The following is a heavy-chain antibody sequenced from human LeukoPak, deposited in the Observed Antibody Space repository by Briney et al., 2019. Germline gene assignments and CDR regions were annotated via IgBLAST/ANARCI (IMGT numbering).Heavy chain of an antibody. CDR1: GGTFSSYA. V-gene: IGHV1-69*13. CDR3: ARGHRGYSYGYRYYYYMDV. Sequence: SVKVSCKASGGTFSSYAISWVRQAPGQGLEWMGRIIPIFGTANYAQKFQGRVTITADESTSTAYMELSSLRSEDTAVYYCARGHRGYSYGYRYYYYMDVWGKGTTVTVSS. D-gene: IGHD5-18*01. J-gene: IGHJ6*03. CDR2: IIPIFGTA.